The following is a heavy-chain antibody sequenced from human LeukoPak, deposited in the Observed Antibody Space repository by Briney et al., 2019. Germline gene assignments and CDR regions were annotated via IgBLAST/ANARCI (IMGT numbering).Heavy chain of an antibody. V-gene: IGHV3-30-3*01. CDR2: ISYDGSNK. Sequence: GGSLRLSCAASGFTFSSYAMHWVRQAPGKGLEWVVVISYDGSNKYYADSVKGRFTISRDNSKNTLYLQMNSLRAEDTAVYYCARDGSYYYDSSGYIDYWGQGTLVTVSS. J-gene: IGHJ4*02. CDR1: GFTFSSYA. D-gene: IGHD3-22*01. CDR3: ARDGSYYYDSSGYIDY.